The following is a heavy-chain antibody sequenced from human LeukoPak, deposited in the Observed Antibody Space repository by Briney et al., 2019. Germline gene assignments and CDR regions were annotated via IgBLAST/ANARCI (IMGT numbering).Heavy chain of an antibody. CDR2: ISAYNVNT. V-gene: IGHV1-18*04. Sequence: ASVKVSCKASGYTFSDYYMYWVRQAPGHGLEWMGWISAYNVNTNFTQKLQGRLTMTTDTSSSTAYMELRSLRSDDTAVYYCARDDGDYWGQGTLVTVSS. CDR3: ARDDGDY. CDR1: GYTFSDYY. J-gene: IGHJ4*02.